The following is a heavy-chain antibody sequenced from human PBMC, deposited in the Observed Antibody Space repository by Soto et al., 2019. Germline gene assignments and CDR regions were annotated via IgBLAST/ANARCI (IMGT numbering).Heavy chain of an antibody. CDR3: ARGIVMTVGVEGGAPDRYSFDS. CDR2: INHSGST. V-gene: IGHV4-34*01. Sequence: SETLSLTCAVYGGYFSGYFWTWIRQPPGRGLEWIGEINHSGSTNYNPSLKSRVTMSVDTSKNQFSLKLRSVTAADMALYFCARGIVMTVGVEGGAPDRYSFDSWRQGTLVSV. J-gene: IGHJ4*02. D-gene: IGHD3-22*01. CDR1: GGYFSGYF.